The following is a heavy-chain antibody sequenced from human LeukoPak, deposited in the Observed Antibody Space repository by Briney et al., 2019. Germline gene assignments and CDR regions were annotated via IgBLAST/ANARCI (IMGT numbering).Heavy chain of an antibody. J-gene: IGHJ3*02. V-gene: IGHV3-66*01. D-gene: IGHD2-21*02. CDR3: AREGGGDRRGAFDI. Sequence: PGGSLRLSCAASGFTVSSNYMSWVRQAPGKGLEWVSVIYSGGSTYYADSVKGRFTISRDNSKNTLYLQMNSLRAEDTAVYYCAREGGGDRRGAFDIWAKGQWSPSLQ. CDR2: IYSGGST. CDR1: GFTVSSNY.